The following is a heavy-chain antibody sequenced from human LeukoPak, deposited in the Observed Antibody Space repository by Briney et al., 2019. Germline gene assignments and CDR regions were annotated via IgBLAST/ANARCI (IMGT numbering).Heavy chain of an antibody. D-gene: IGHD2-21*02. CDR2: IGSDSAT. CDR3: AKCMSSTGVCLNFDY. Sequence: PWVYLRCYCDTSGFTFINYAMGWVRQAPGKGLHWVSGIGSDSATFYTDSVKGRFTISRDNSKNTVYLHIDSLGAEDTAVYYCAKCMSSTGVCLNFDYWGQGILVAVST. J-gene: IGHJ4*02. CDR1: GFTFINYA. V-gene: IGHV3-23*01.